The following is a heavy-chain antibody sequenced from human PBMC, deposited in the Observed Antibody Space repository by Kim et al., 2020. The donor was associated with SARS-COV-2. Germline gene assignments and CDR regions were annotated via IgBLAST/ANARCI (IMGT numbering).Heavy chain of an antibody. CDR1: GYSFTSYW. V-gene: IGHV5-51*01. J-gene: IGHJ3*02. CDR3: ARPGYSSGWYDVAAFDI. Sequence: GESLKISCKGSGYSFTSYWIGWVRQMPGKGLEWMGIIYPGDSDTRYSPSFQGQVTISADKSISTAYLQWSSLKASDTAMYYCARPGYSSGWYDVAAFDIWGQGTMVTVSS. D-gene: IGHD6-19*01. CDR2: IYPGDSDT.